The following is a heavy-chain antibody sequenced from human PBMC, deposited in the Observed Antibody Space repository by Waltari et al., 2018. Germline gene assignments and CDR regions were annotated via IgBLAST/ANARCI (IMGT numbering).Heavy chain of an antibody. D-gene: IGHD1-26*01. Sequence: EVQLVESGGGSVQPGGSLRLSCAASGFTFSSYSMNWVRQAPGKGLEWVSYISSSSSTIYYADSVKGRFTISRDNAKNSLYLQMNSLRAEDTAVYYCARRDSGSYDAFDIWGQGTMVTVSS. CDR3: ARRDSGSYDAFDI. CDR1: GFTFSSYS. CDR2: ISSSSSTI. V-gene: IGHV3-48*01. J-gene: IGHJ3*02.